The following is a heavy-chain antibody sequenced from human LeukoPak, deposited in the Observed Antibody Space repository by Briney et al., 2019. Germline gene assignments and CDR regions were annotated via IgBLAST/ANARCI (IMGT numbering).Heavy chain of an antibody. CDR1: GGSISGFY. CDR3: ASHSGYDFSYFDY. D-gene: IGHD5-12*01. J-gene: IGHJ4*02. CDR2: IYYSGST. Sequence: SETLSLTCIVSGGSISGFYWSWIRQPPGKGLEWIGYIYYSGSTNYNPSLKSRVTISVDTSKNQFSLKLSSVTAADTAVYYCASHSGYDFSYFDYWGQGTLVTVSS. V-gene: IGHV4-59*01.